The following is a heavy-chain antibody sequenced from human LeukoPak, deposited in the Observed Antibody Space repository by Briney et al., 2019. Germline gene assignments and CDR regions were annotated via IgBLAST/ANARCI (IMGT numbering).Heavy chain of an antibody. CDR2: ISPNSGGT. Sequence: ASVKVSCKASGYTFTGYYMHWVRQDLRQGLQWMGWISPNSGGTDYAQKFQGRVTMTRDTSIRTVYMELSSLRSDDTAVYYCARADSVPADDYHYWYMDVWGKGTTVTVSS. CDR1: GYTFTGYY. J-gene: IGHJ6*03. D-gene: IGHD2-2*01. CDR3: ARADSVPADDYHYWYMDV. V-gene: IGHV1-2*02.